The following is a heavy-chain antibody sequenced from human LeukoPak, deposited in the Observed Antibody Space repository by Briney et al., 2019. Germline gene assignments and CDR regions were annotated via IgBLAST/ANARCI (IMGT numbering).Heavy chain of an antibody. D-gene: IGHD6-19*01. V-gene: IGHV3-21*01. J-gene: IGHJ4*02. CDR2: ISSSSSYI. Sequence: GGSLRLSCAASGFTFSSYSMNWVRQAPGKGREWVSFISSSSSYIYYADSVKGRFTISRDNAKTSLYLQMNSLRAEDTAVYYCAPSDGYSSGWVDYWGQGTLVTVSS. CDR3: APSDGYSSGWVDY. CDR1: GFTFSSYS.